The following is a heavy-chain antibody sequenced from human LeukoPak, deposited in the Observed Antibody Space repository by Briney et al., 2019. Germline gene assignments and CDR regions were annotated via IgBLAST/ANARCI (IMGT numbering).Heavy chain of an antibody. J-gene: IGHJ4*02. CDR2: IRSEAYGGTT. CDR1: GFTVGDYA. CDR3: TRARTLYDSSGYYPDY. D-gene: IGHD3-22*01. Sequence: GGSLRLFCTASGFTVGDYAISWVRQAPGKGLEWVGFIRSEAYGGTTEYAASVKGRFTISRDDSKSIAYLQMNSLKTEDTAVYYCTRARTLYDSSGYYPDYWGQGTLVTVSS. V-gene: IGHV3-49*04.